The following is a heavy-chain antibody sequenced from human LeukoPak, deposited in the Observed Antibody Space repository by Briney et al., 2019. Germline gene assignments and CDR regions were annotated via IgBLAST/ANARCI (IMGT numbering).Heavy chain of an antibody. CDR1: GGSISSSAYY. D-gene: IGHD3-10*01. CDR3: ASVRRGFGESSKYYAYYYMGV. CDR2: IYYSGST. J-gene: IGHJ6*03. V-gene: IGHV4-39*01. Sequence: PSETLSLTCTVSGGSISSSAYYWGWTRQPPGKGLEWIGNIYYSGSTYYNPSLKSRVTISLDTSKNQFSLKLSSVTAADTAVYYCASVRRGFGESSKYYAYYYMGVWGKGTTVTISS.